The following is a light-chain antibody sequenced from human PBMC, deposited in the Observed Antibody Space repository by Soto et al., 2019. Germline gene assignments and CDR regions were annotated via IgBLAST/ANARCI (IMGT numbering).Light chain of an antibody. J-gene: IGKJ4*01. CDR2: ATS. CDR1: QSISSY. Sequence: DIQMTQSPSSLSASVGDRVTITCRASQSISSYLNWYQQKPGKAPKLLIYATSSLQSGVPSRFSGSGSGTDFSLTISSLQPEDFATYHCQQSYSTPLTFGGGTKVEIK. V-gene: IGKV1-39*01. CDR3: QQSYSTPLT.